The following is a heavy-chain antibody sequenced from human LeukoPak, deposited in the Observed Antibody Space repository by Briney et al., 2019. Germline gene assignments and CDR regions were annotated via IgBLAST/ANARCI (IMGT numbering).Heavy chain of an antibody. D-gene: IGHD3-16*01. CDR1: GFTFSSYG. CDR2: IWYDGSNK. Sequence: PGGSLRLSCAASGFTFSSYGMHWARQAPGKGLEWVAVIWYDGSNKYYADSVKGRFTISRDNSKNTLYLQMNSLRAEDTAVYYCAREGDPSRFGAFDIWGQGTMVTVSS. J-gene: IGHJ3*02. CDR3: AREGDPSRFGAFDI. V-gene: IGHV3-33*01.